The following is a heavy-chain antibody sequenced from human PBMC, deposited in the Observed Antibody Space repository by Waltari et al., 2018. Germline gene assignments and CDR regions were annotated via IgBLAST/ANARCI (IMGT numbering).Heavy chain of an antibody. V-gene: IGHV3-74*01. CDR3: VRNDGSVYGKFDC. D-gene: IGHD1-1*01. Sequence: EVQLVESGGDLVQPGGSLRLSCATSGLTFSSDWMHWVRQPSGKGLVWVSRISPDGTKTYYADSGKGRFSISRDNAKNTLYLQMNTLKVEDTATYYCVRNDGSVYGKFDCWGQGTPVTVSS. CDR1: GLTFSSDW. CDR2: ISPDGTKT. J-gene: IGHJ4*02.